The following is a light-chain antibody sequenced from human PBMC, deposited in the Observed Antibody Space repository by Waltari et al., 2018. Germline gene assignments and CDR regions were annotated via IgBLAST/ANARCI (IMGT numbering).Light chain of an antibody. CDR2: WAF. CDR3: QQHYGSPLT. Sequence: DIVMTQSPDSLAVSLGERATIKCKSSQSLLSNAANKNYLAWFQQKPGQPPKLLIYWAFIRESGVPDRFSGGGSGTDFTLTISNLQAEDVAVYYCQQHYGSPLTFGPGTRVDIK. CDR1: QSLLSNAANKNY. J-gene: IGKJ3*01. V-gene: IGKV4-1*01.